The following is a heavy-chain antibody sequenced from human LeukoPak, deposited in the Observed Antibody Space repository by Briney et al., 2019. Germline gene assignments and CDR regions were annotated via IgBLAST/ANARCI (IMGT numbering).Heavy chain of an antibody. CDR1: GFTFTSYA. D-gene: IGHD5-24*01. CDR2: ISGSGGSR. J-gene: IGHJ4*02. CDR3: AKGGEDSGYNSHFDY. V-gene: IGHV3-23*01. Sequence: GGSLRLSCATSGFTFTSYALGWVRQAPGKGLGWVSLISGSGGSRYYGDSVKGRFTISRDNSKNLVYLEMNSLRAGDTAVYYCAKGGEDSGYNSHFDYWGQGTLVIVSS.